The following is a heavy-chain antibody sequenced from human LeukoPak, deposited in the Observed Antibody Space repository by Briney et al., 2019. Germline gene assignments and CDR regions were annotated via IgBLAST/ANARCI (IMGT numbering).Heavy chain of an antibody. V-gene: IGHV4-34*01. J-gene: IGHJ4*02. CDR3: ARTGSGWHLKKLHYFDY. Sequence: KPSETLSLTCAVYGESFSGYYWSWIRQPPGKGLEWMGEINRSGSTNYNPSLKSRVTISVDTSKNQFSLKLSSVTAADTAVYYCARTGSGWHLKKLHYFDYWGQGTLVTVSS. CDR2: INRSGST. D-gene: IGHD6-19*01. CDR1: GESFSGYY.